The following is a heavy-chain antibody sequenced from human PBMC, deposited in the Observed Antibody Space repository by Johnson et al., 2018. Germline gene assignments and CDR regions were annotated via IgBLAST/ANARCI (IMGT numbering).Heavy chain of an antibody. CDR1: GGTFSSYT. D-gene: IGHD6-19*01. J-gene: IGHJ1*01. CDR2: IIPLLGIA. Sequence: QVQLVQSGAEVKKPGSSVKVSCKASGGTFSSYTISWVRQAPGQGLEWMGRIIPLLGIANYAQKFQGRVTITADKSTSTAYMELSSLRSEDTAVYYCAGGHSSGWAEYFQHWGQGTLVTVSA. V-gene: IGHV1-69*02. CDR3: AGGHSSGWAEYFQH.